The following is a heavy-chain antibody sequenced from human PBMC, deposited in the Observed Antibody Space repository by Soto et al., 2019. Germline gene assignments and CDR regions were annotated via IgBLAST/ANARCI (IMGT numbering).Heavy chain of an antibody. CDR2: IIPIFGTA. J-gene: IGHJ6*02. CDR3: ATEGGGGGTTSPPGYYYGMDV. V-gene: IGHV1-69*01. Sequence: QVQLVQSGAEVKKPGSSVKVSCMASGGTFSTYAISWVRQAPGQGLEWMGGIIPIFGTATYAQKFQGRVSIIADEFTSTAYIELYSLRSEDTAIYYCATEGGGGGTTSPPGYYYGMDVWGQGTTVTVSS. D-gene: IGHD1-1*01. CDR1: GGTFSTYA.